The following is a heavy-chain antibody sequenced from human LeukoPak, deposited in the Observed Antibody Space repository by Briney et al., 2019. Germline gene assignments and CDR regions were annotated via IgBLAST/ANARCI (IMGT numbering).Heavy chain of an antibody. CDR2: IYPGDSDT. Sequence: GEFLKISCKASGYSFTTYWIGWVRQMPGKGLEWMGIIYPGDSDTRYSPSFQGQVTISADKSISTAYLQWSSMKASDTAMYYCARGSRWYQDYWGQGTLVTVSA. D-gene: IGHD6-13*01. J-gene: IGHJ4*02. CDR3: ARGSRWYQDY. V-gene: IGHV5-51*01. CDR1: GYSFTTYW.